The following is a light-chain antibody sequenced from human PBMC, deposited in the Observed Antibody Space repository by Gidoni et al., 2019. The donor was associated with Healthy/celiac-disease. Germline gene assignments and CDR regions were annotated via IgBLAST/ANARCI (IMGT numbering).Light chain of an antibody. J-gene: IGKJ2*01. CDR1: QSVSSY. Sequence: EIVLTQSPATLSLSPGERATLSCRASQSVSSYLAWYQQKPGQAPRLLIYDASNRATGIPARFSGSGSRTDFTLTISSLEPEDFAVYYCQQRSNWPPYTFXQXTKLEIK. V-gene: IGKV3-11*01. CDR2: DAS. CDR3: QQRSNWPPYT.